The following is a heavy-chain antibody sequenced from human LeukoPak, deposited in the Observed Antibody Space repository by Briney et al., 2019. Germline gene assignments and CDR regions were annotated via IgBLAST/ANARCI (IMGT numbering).Heavy chain of an antibody. V-gene: IGHV4-59*01. CDR2: ISYSGST. CDR1: GVSITGYY. J-gene: IGHJ4*02. Sequence: PSETLSLTCSVSGVSITGYYWSWIRQPPGKGLEWIAYISYSGSTNYDPSLKSRVTISIDTSKNQFSLKLSSVTAADTAMYYCASFVGRSRPNQNDSSGYCVHWGQGTLVTVSS. D-gene: IGHD3-22*01. CDR3: ASFVGRSRPNQNDSSGYCVH.